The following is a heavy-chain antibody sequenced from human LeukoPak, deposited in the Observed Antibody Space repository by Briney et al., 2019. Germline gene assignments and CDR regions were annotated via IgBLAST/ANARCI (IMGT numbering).Heavy chain of an antibody. Sequence: PGGSLRLSCTASGFTFSNYWMSWVRQAPGKGLEWIGYIYHSGSTYYNSSLKSRVTISVDTSKNQFSLKLSSLTAADTAVYYCARGRNGDNVDYWGQGTLVTVSS. V-gene: IGHV4-4*02. D-gene: IGHD2-15*01. CDR2: IYHSGST. CDR3: ARGRNGDNVDY. CDR1: GFTFSNYW. J-gene: IGHJ4*02.